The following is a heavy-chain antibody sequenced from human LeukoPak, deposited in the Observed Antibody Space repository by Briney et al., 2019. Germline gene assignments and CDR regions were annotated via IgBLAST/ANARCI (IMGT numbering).Heavy chain of an antibody. D-gene: IGHD3-22*01. J-gene: IGHJ3*02. V-gene: IGHV1-18*01. CDR1: GYIFTSYG. Sequence: ASVKVSCKASGYIFTSYGISWVRQAPGQGLEWMGWINTYNGNTKYAQKLQGRVTMTTDTSASTAYMELSRLRSDDTAVYYCARENYYDSSGYPNDAFDIWGQGTMVTVSS. CDR3: ARENYYDSSGYPNDAFDI. CDR2: INTYNGNT.